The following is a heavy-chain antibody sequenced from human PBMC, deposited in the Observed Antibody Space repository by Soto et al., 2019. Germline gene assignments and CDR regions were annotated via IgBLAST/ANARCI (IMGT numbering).Heavy chain of an antibody. D-gene: IGHD5-18*01. CDR2: IYYSGST. CDR1: GGSISSYY. CDR3: ARSRGYSYGWNFDY. J-gene: IGHJ4*02. V-gene: IGHV4-59*01. Sequence: PSETLSLTCTVSGGSISSYYWSWIRQPPGKGLEWIGYIYYSGSTNYNPSLKSRVTISVDTSKNQFSLKLSSVTAADTAVYYCARSRGYSYGWNFDYWGQGTLVTVSS.